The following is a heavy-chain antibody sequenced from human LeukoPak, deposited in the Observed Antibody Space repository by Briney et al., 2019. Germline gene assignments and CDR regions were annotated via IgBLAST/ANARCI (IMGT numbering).Heavy chain of an antibody. CDR2: IRYDGSDK. D-gene: IGHD2-15*01. V-gene: IGHV3-30*02. CDR1: GFTFSTYD. CDR3: AKARVVVAATTYCIDY. Sequence: PGGSLRLSCAASGFTFSTYDMYWVRQAPGKGLEWVAFIRYDGSDKYYGDSVKGRFTISRDNSKNTLYLQMDSLRAEDTAVYYCAKARVVVAATTYCIDYWGQGTLVTVSS. J-gene: IGHJ4*02.